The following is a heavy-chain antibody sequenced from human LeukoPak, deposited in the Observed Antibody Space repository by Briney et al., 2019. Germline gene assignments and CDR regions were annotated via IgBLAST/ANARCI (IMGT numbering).Heavy chain of an antibody. Sequence: GGSLRLSCAASGFTFSNYAMNWVRQAPGKGLEWVSAFTGSGGSTYYADSVKGRFTISRDNSKNTLLLQMNSLRAEDTAVYYCAKARGSGYYSSFDLWGRGTLVTVSS. V-gene: IGHV3-23*01. CDR1: GFTFSNYA. CDR2: FTGSGGST. CDR3: AKARGSGYYSSFDL. J-gene: IGHJ2*01. D-gene: IGHD6-19*01.